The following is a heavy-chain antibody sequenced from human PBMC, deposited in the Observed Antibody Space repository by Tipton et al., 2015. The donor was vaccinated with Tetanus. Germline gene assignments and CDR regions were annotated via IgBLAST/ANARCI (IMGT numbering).Heavy chain of an antibody. CDR3: ARRGLGYSSHWYPNKAYGMDV. CDR1: GGSFSGYY. Sequence: TLSLTCAVYGGSFSGYYWSWVRQSPGKGLEWIGEINQSGSTNYNPSLKSRVTISVDTSKNQFSLKLSSVTAADTAVYYCARRGLGYSSHWYPNKAYGMDVWGQGTTVTVSS. CDR2: INQSGST. V-gene: IGHV4-34*01. J-gene: IGHJ6*02. D-gene: IGHD6-19*01.